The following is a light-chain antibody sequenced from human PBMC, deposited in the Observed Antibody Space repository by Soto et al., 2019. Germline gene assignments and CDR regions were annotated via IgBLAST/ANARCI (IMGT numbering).Light chain of an antibody. CDR2: KAS. Sequence: DIQMTQSPSTLSASVGDSVTITCRASQTISSWLAWYQQKPGKAPKLLIYKASTLKSGVPSRFSGSGSGTDFTLTISSLQPEDFATYYCQQSYSTPPLTFGGGTKVDIK. CDR3: QQSYSTPPLT. V-gene: IGKV1-5*03. CDR1: QTISSW. J-gene: IGKJ4*01.